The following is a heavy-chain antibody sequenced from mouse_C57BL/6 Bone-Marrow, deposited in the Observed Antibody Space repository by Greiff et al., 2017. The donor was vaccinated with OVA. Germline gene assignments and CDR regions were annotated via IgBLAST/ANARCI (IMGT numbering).Heavy chain of an antibody. CDR2: IDPENGDT. J-gene: IGHJ3*01. Sequence: VQLQQSGAELVRPGALVKLSCTASGFNIKDDYMHWVKQRPEQGLEWIGWIDPENGDTEYASKFQGKATITADTSSNTAYLQLSSLTSEDTAVYYCTTWGIFAYWGQGTLVTVSA. V-gene: IGHV14-4*01. CDR1: GFNIKDDY. CDR3: TTWGIFAY.